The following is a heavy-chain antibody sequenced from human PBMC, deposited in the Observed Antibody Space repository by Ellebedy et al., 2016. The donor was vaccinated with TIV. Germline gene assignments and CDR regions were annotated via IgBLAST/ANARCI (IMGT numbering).Heavy chain of an antibody. Sequence: GESLKISCVASGLSFSNYWMNSVRQAPGKGLEWVAIIKQDGSEKLYLDSVKGRFTISRDNAKNSLYLQMNSLGAEDTALYFCVGGSGWLPVSWGQGTQVTVSS. CDR3: VGGSGWLPVS. CDR1: GLSFSNYW. V-gene: IGHV3-7*01. D-gene: IGHD6-19*01. CDR2: IKQDGSEK. J-gene: IGHJ5*02.